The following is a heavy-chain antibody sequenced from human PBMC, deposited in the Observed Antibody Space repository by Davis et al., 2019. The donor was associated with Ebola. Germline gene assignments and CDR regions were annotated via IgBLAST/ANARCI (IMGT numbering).Heavy chain of an antibody. V-gene: IGHV3-7*01. CDR3: ARDIAVAGTIGFDY. J-gene: IGHJ4*02. CDR1: GFTFSTYW. CDR2: MKQDGSEK. Sequence: GGSLRLSCAASGFTFSTYWMSWVRQAPGKGLEWVANMKQDGSEKYYVDSVKGRFTISRDNAKNTLYLQMNSLRPEDTAVYYCARDIAVAGTIGFDYWGQGTLVTVSS. D-gene: IGHD6-19*01.